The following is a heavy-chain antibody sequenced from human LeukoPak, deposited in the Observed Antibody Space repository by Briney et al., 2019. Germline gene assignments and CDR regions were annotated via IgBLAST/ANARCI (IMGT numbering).Heavy chain of an antibody. CDR3: AKDLRGYSYGRVGYYYYGMDV. V-gene: IGHV3-9*01. CDR1: GFTFDDYA. CDR2: ISWNSGSI. D-gene: IGHD5-18*01. J-gene: IGHJ6*02. Sequence: GRSPRLSCAASGFTFDDYAMHRVRQAPGKGLDWVSGISWNSGSIGYADSVKGRFTISRDNAKNSLYLQMNSLRAEDTALYYCAKDLRGYSYGRVGYYYYGMDVWGQGTTVTVSS.